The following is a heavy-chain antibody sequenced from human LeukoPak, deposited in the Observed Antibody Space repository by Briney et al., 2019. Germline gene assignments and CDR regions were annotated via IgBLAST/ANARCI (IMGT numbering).Heavy chain of an antibody. CDR3: ASTKVGGSYSLYYYGMDV. V-gene: IGHV3-30-3*01. CDR2: ISYDGSNK. D-gene: IGHD1-26*01. CDR1: GFTFSSYA. J-gene: IGHJ6*02. Sequence: PGGSLRLSCAASGFTFSSYAMSWVRQAPGKGLEWVAVISYDGSNKYYADSVKGRFTISRDNSKNTLYLQMNSLRAEDTAVYYCASTKVGGSYSLYYYGMDVWGQGTTVTVSS.